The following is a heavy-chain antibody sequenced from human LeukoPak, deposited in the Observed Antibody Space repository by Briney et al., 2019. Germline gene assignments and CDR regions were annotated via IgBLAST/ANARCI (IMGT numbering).Heavy chain of an antibody. J-gene: IGHJ4*02. V-gene: IGHV3-21*01. D-gene: IGHD4-17*01. CDR1: GFTFSSYS. Sequence: GGSLRLSCAASGFTFSSYSMNWVRQAPGKGLEWVSSISSSSSYVYYADSVKGRFTISRDNAKNSLYLQMNSLRAEDTAVYYCARIGNYGDYDYFDYWGQGTLVTVSS. CDR2: ISSSSSYV. CDR3: ARIGNYGDYDYFDY.